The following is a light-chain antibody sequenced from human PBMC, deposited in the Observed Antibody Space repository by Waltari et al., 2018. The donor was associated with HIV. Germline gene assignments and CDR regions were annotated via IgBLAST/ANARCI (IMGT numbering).Light chain of an antibody. J-gene: IGLJ1*01. Sequence: SQPASVSVSPGQTATVSCSGDTLGNRFVCWYRQRPGQSPELIIYQDSRRPSGISERFSGATSGTKATLTIRGTQSLDEGDYYCQAWDTNTFVVGGGTRVTVL. CDR1: TLGNRF. CDR3: QAWDTNTFV. CDR2: QDS. V-gene: IGLV3-1*01.